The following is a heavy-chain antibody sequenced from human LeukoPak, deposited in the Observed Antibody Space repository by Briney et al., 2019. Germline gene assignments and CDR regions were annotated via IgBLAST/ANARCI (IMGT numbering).Heavy chain of an antibody. CDR1: GYTFTGYY. J-gene: IGHJ5*02. V-gene: IGHV1-2*02. CDR2: INPNSGGT. CDR3: ARDRGYGDYNAGVENWFDP. Sequence: ASVKVSCKASGYTFTGYYMHWVRQAPGQGLEWMGWINPNSGGTNYAQKFQGRVTMTRDTSISTAYMELRRLRSDDTAVYYCARDRGYGDYNAGVENWFDPWGQGTLVTVSS. D-gene: IGHD4-17*01.